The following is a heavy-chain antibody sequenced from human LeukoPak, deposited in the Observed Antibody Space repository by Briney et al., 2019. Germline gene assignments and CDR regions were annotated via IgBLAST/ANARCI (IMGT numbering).Heavy chain of an antibody. CDR1: GFIFSSCA. V-gene: IGHV3-30-3*01. CDR3: ASVYDFRSDY. CDR2: ISYDGSNK. J-gene: IGHJ4*02. D-gene: IGHD3-3*01. Sequence: GGSLRLSCAASGFIFSSCALHWVRQAPGKGLEWVAVISYDGSNKYYADSVKGRFTISRDNSKNTLYLQMNSLRAEDTAVYYCASVYDFRSDYWGQGTLVTVSS.